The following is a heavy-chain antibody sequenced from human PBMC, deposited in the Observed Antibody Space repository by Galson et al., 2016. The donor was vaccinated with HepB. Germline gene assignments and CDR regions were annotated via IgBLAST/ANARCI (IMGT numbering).Heavy chain of an antibody. CDR1: GYSFTSYW. CDR2: IYPGDSDT. J-gene: IGHJ4*02. V-gene: IGHV5-51*01. D-gene: IGHD2-21*02. CDR3: ARLPRVLVVVTATESMSFDY. Sequence: QSGAEVKKPGESLKISCKGSGYSFTSYWIGWVRQMPGKGLEWMGIIYPGDSDTRYSPSFQGQVTISADKSISTAYLQWSSLKATDTAMYYCARLPRVLVVVTATESMSFDYWGQGTLVNGSS.